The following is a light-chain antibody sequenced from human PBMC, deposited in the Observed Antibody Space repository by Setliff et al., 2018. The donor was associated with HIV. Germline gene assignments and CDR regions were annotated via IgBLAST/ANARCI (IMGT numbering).Light chain of an antibody. Sequence: LTQPASVSGSPGQSITISCTGASSDVGGYNYVSWYQQHPGKAPKLMIYEVSNRPSGVSNRFSGSKSGNTASLTISGLQAEDEAEYFCSSYTSSSTYVFGAGTKVTVL. J-gene: IGLJ1*01. CDR1: SSDVGGYNY. CDR2: EVS. V-gene: IGLV2-14*01. CDR3: SSYTSSSTYV.